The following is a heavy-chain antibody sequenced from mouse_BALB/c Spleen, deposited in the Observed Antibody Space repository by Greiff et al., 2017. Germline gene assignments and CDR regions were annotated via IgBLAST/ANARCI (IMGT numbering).Heavy chain of an antibody. CDR1: GFNIKDYY. CDR3: ARGTTVVFDY. CDR2: IDPENGDT. J-gene: IGHJ2*01. Sequence: VQLQQSGAELVRSGASVKLSCTASGFNIKDYYMHWVKQRPEQGLEWIGWIDPENGDTEYAPKFQGKATITADTSSNTAYLQLSSLTSEDTAVYYCARGTTVVFDYWGQGTTLTVSS. D-gene: IGHD1-1*01. V-gene: IGHV14-4*02.